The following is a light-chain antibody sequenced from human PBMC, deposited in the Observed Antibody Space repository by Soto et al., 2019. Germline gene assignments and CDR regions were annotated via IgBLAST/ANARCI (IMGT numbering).Light chain of an antibody. Sequence: QSALTQPASVSGSPGQSISISCTGTSSDVGGYNFVSWYQLHPGKAPRLMIYEVSNRPSGVSNRFSGSKSGSTAFLTISGLQAEDEADYYCSSYASSTTHYVFGTGTKLTVL. CDR1: SSDVGGYNF. J-gene: IGLJ1*01. V-gene: IGLV2-14*01. CDR3: SSYASSTTHYV. CDR2: EVS.